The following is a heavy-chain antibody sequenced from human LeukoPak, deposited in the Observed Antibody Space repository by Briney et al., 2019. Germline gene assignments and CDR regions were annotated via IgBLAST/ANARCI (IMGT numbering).Heavy chain of an antibody. CDR1: GGTFSSYA. J-gene: IGHJ5*02. CDR3: ARAPQWLVHWFDP. V-gene: IGHV1-3*01. CDR2: INAGNGNT. Sequence: GSSVKVSCKASGGTFSSYAISWVRQAPGQGLEWMGWINAGNGNTKYSQKFQGRVTITRDTSASTAYMELSSLRSEDTAVYYCARAPQWLVHWFDPWGQGTLVTVSS. D-gene: IGHD6-19*01.